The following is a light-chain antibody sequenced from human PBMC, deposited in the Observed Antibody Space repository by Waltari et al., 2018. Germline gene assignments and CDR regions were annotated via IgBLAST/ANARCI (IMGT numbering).Light chain of an antibody. CDR2: KDN. CDR3: QSYDRSNQV. CDR1: SGSIASNY. Sequence: NFMLTQPHSVSESPGNTVTISCTRSSGSIASNYGQWYQQRPGSSPTTVIYKDNQRPSVAPDPFSGSIDSSSNSASLSSSGLKTDDEADNYCQSYDRSNQVFGGGTKLTVL. J-gene: IGLJ2*01. V-gene: IGLV6-57*01.